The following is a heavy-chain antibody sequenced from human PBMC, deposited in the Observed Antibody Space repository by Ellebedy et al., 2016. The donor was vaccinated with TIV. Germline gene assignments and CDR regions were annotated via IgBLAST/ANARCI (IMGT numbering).Heavy chain of an antibody. D-gene: IGHD3-3*01. CDR2: ISGSGLTL. CDR3: ARDMEWGNERVNDAFDI. J-gene: IGHJ3*02. Sequence: GESLKISCTASGFTFTPYSMNWVRQAPGKGLEWVSYISGSGLTLYYADSVKGRFSISRDNAKNSLDLQMNGLRAEDTAVYFCARDMEWGNERVNDAFDIWGHGTLVTVSS. CDR1: GFTFTPYS. V-gene: IGHV3-48*04.